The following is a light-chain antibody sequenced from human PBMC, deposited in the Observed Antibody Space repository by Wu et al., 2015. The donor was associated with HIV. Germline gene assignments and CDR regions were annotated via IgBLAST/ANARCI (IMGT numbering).Light chain of an antibody. V-gene: IGKV3-20*01. CDR1: QSVSSSY. CDR3: QQYGSSPWLT. Sequence: EIVLTQSPGTLSLSPGERATLSCRASQSVSSSYLAWYQQKPGQAPRLLIYGASSRATGIPDRFSGSGSGTDFTLTISRLEPEDFAVYYCQQYGSSPWLTFGGRDQGGDQT. CDR2: GAS. J-gene: IGKJ4*01.